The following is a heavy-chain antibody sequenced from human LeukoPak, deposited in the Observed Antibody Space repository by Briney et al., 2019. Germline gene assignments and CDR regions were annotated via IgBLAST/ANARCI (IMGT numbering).Heavy chain of an antibody. Sequence: RRSLRLSCAASGFTFSSYGMHWVRQAPGKGLAGVAVISYDGSNIYYADSVKGRFTISRDNSKNTLYLQMNSLRAEDTAVYYCAKDWDYGDSHFDYWGQGTLVTVSS. CDR2: ISYDGSNI. CDR3: AKDWDYGDSHFDY. CDR1: GFTFSSYG. J-gene: IGHJ4*02. V-gene: IGHV3-30*18. D-gene: IGHD4-17*01.